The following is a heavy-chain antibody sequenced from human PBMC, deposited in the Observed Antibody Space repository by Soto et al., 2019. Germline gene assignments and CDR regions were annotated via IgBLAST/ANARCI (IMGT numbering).Heavy chain of an antibody. CDR1: GDSVSSNSAA. CDR2: TYYRSKWYN. D-gene: IGHD1-26*01. Sequence: QSQTLSLTCAISGDSVSSNSAAWNWIRQSPSRGLEWLGRTYYRSKWYNDYAVSVKSRITINPDTSKNQFSLQLNSVTPEDTAVYYCARGHEWEPFYYYGVDVWGQGTTVTVSS. J-gene: IGHJ6*02. CDR3: ARGHEWEPFYYYGVDV. V-gene: IGHV6-1*01.